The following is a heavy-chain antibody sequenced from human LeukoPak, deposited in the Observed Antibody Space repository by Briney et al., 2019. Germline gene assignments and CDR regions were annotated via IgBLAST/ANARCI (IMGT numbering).Heavy chain of an antibody. CDR3: AREQYQLLLSPSDYYYYGMDV. D-gene: IGHD2-2*01. J-gene: IGHJ6*02. CDR2: IIPIFGIA. CDR1: GGTFSSYA. V-gene: IGHV1-69*04. Sequence: GASVKVSCKASGGTFSSYAISWVRQAPEQGLEWMGRIIPIFGIANYAQKFQGGVTITADKSTSTAYMELSSLRSEDTAVYYCAREQYQLLLSPSDYYYYGMDVWGQGTTVTVSS.